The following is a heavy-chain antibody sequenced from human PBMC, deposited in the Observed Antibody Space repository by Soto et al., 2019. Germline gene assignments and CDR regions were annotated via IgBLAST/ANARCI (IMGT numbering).Heavy chain of an antibody. CDR3: ARDLGIAAAGTAFDI. J-gene: IGHJ3*02. Sequence: GGSLRLSCAASGFTFSDHYMDWVRQAPGKGLEWVGRTRNKANSYTTEYAASVKGRFTISRDDSKNSLYLQMNSLKTEDTAVYYCARDLGIAAAGTAFDIWGQGTMVTVSS. D-gene: IGHD6-13*01. CDR2: TRNKANSYTT. V-gene: IGHV3-72*01. CDR1: GFTFSDHY.